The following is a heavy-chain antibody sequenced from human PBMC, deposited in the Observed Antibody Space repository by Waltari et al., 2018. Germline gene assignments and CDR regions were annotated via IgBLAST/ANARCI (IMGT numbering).Heavy chain of an antibody. V-gene: IGHV4-39*01. CDR3: ARRGGYCSGGSCFTYAFHI. CDR1: GGSISSSSYY. D-gene: IGHD2-15*01. J-gene: IGHJ3*02. Sequence: QLQLQESGPGLVKPSETLSLTCTVSGGSISSSSYYWGWIRQPPGKGLAWIGSIYYSGSTYYNPSLKSRVTISVDTSKNQFSLKLSSVTAADTAVYYCARRGGYCSGGSCFTYAFHIWGQGTMVTVSS. CDR2: IYYSGST.